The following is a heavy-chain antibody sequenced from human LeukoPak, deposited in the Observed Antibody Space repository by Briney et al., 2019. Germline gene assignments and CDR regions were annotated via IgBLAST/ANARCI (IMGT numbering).Heavy chain of an antibody. CDR1: GGSISSYY. V-gene: IGHV4-59*01. CDR2: IYYSGST. Sequence: PSETLSLTCTVSGGSISSYYWSWIRQPPGKGLEWIGYIYYSGSTNYNPSLKGRVTISVDTSKNQFSLKLSSVTAADTAVYYCARVQLVGRPLYGMDVWGQGTTVTVSS. D-gene: IGHD6-13*01. CDR3: ARVQLVGRPLYGMDV. J-gene: IGHJ6*02.